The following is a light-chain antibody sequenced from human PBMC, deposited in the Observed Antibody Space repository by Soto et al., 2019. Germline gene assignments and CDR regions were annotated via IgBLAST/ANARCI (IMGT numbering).Light chain of an antibody. V-gene: IGLV2-8*01. Sequence: QSALTQPPSASGSPGQSVTISCTGTSSDVGGYNYVSWYQQHPGKAPKPMIYDVSKRPSGVPDRFSGSKSGNTASLTVSGLQAEDEADYYCSSYAGSNNYVFGTGTKLTVL. CDR2: DVS. CDR3: SSYAGSNNYV. J-gene: IGLJ1*01. CDR1: SSDVGGYNY.